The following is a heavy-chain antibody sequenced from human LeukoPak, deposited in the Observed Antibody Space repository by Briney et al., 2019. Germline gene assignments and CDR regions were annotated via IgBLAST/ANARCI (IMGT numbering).Heavy chain of an antibody. J-gene: IGHJ4*02. CDR3: AREWGLESSGFYYAY. Sequence: SVKVSCKASGGTFIRFTISWVRQAPGQGFERMGGATPIFGTANFAQRFQGRVSITADESTSTAFMELSSLRFEDTAVYYCAREWGLESSGFYYAYWGQGTLVTVSS. D-gene: IGHD3-22*01. CDR2: ATPIFGTA. V-gene: IGHV1-69*13. CDR1: GGTFIRFT.